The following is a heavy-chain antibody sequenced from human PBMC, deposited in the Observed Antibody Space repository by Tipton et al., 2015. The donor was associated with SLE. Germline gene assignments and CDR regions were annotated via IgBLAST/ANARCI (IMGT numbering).Heavy chain of an antibody. CDR1: GGSVSSGNYY. CDR2: IYTSGTT. V-gene: IGHV4-61*02. CDR3: AFETEVRGKYYYYGMDV. Sequence: TLSLTCTVSGGSVSSGNYYWSWIRQPAGKGLEWIGRIYTSGTTNYNPSLKSRVTISVDTSKNQFSLKLSSVTAADTAVYYCAFETEVRGKYYYYGMDVWGHGTTVTVSS. D-gene: IGHD3-10*01. J-gene: IGHJ6*02.